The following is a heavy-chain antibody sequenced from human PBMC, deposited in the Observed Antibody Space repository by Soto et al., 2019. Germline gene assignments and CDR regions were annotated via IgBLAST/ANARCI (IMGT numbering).Heavy chain of an antibody. D-gene: IGHD6-13*01. CDR3: ARKIAAAGTIESDYYYYGMDV. V-gene: IGHV1-69*13. Sequence: SVKVSCKASGGTISTYAINWVRQAPGQGLEWMGGIIPMFGKANYAQKFQGRVTITADESTSTAYMELSSLRSEDTAVYYCARKIAAAGTIESDYYYYGMDVWGQGTTVTVSS. CDR1: GGTISTYA. J-gene: IGHJ6*02. CDR2: IIPMFGKA.